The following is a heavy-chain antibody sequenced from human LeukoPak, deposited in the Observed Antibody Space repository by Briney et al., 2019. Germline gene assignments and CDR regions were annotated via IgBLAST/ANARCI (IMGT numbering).Heavy chain of an antibody. V-gene: IGHV3-11*01. CDR2: ISSSGSTI. J-gene: IGHJ6*02. CDR1: GFTFSDYY. D-gene: IGHD3-9*01. CDR3: ARDGILTPYYGMDV. Sequence: GGSLRLSCAASGFTFSDYYMSWIRQAPGKGLEWVSYISSSGSTIYYADSVKGRFTISRDDAKNSLYLQMNSLRAEDTAVYYCARDGILTPYYGMDVWGQGTTVTVSS.